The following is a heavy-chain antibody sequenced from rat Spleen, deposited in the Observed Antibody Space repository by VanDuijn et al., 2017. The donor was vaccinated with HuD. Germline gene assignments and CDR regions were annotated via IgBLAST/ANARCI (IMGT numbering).Heavy chain of an antibody. D-gene: IGHD1-9*01. V-gene: IGHV5-25*01. Sequence: EVQLVESGGGLVQPRRSLKLSCAASGFTFSNYYMAWVRQAPTKGLAWVVSISTAGGNTYYRASVKGRFTISRDNAKSTLYLQMDSLRSEDTATYYCARLAMGITDYFDYWGQGVMVTVSS. CDR2: ISTAGGNT. J-gene: IGHJ2*01. CDR3: ARLAMGITDYFDY. CDR1: GFTFSNYY.